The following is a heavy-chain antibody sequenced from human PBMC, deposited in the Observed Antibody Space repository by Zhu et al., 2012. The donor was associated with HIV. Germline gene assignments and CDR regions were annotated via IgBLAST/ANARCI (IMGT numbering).Heavy chain of an antibody. CDR3: ARGHDIVVEVGGYYFDY. J-gene: IGHJ4*02. V-gene: IGHV4-34*01. D-gene: IGHD2-2*01. CDR1: GGSFSGYY. Sequence: QVQLQQWGAGLLKPSETLSLTCAVYGGSFSGYYWSWIRQPPGKGLEWIGEINHSGSTNYNPSLKSRVTISVDTSKNQFSLKLSSVTAADTAVYYCARGHDIVVEVGGYYFDYWGQGTLVTVS. CDR2: INHSGST.